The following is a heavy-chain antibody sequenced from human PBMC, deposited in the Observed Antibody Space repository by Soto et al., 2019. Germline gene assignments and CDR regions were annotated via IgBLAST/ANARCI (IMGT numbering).Heavy chain of an antibody. CDR2: IFFLGST. V-gene: IGHV4-61*01. CDR3: ARQFSPAAAEYYFDH. Sequence: PSETLSLTCTVTGGSIGNSTYYWNWIRHLPGKGLEWIGYIFFLGSTNYNPSLKSRVTISVDTSKNQFSLKLRSVTTADTAVYSCARQFSPAAAEYYFDHWGQGTPVTVSS. CDR1: GGSIGNSTYY. J-gene: IGHJ4*02. D-gene: IGHD6-13*01.